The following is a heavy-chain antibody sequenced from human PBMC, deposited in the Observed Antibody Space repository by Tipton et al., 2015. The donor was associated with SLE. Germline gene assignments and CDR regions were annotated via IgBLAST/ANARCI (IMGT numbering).Heavy chain of an antibody. V-gene: IGHV4-59*01. CDR2: IYYSGGST. CDR1: GVSISTFY. CDR3: ARSHSSGRDYYYYMDV. Sequence: TLSLTCTVSGVSISTFYWSWIRQPPGKGLEWIGYIYYSGGSTNYNPSLKSRVTMSVDTSKNQFSLKLSSVTAADTAVYYCARSHSSGRDYYYYMDVWGNGTTVTVS. D-gene: IGHD6-19*01. J-gene: IGHJ6*03.